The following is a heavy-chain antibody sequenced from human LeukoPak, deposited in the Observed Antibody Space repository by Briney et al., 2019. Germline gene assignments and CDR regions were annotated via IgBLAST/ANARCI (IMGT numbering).Heavy chain of an antibody. CDR1: GGSFSGYY. Sequence: SETLSLTCAVYGGSFSGYYWSWIRRPPGKGLEWIGEINHSGSTNYNPSLKSRVTISVDTSKNQFSLKLSSVTAADTAVYYCARGHSSGWYEGAFDYWGQGTLVTVSS. CDR2: INHSGST. CDR3: ARGHSSGWYEGAFDY. J-gene: IGHJ4*02. V-gene: IGHV4-34*01. D-gene: IGHD6-19*01.